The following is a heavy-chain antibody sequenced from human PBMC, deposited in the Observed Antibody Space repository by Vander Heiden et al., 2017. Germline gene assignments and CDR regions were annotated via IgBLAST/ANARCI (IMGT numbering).Heavy chain of an antibody. CDR3: ARVLRFFEWLPDYYGMDV. CDR1: GFPSRSPR. D-gene: IGHD3-3*01. CDR2: MSSSSSYI. V-gene: IGHV3-21*01. J-gene: IGHJ6*02. Sequence: VQLVESGGGLVKPGGSVRPSCAASGFPSRSPRLNWGRQAPGKGLEWVSSMSSSSSYIYYADSGKGRGTISRDNAKNSLYLQRNSLRAEDTDVYYCARVLRFFEWLPDYYGMDVWGQCNTVTLSS.